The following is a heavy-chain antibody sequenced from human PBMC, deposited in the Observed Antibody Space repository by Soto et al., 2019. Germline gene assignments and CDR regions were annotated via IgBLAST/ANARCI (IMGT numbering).Heavy chain of an antibody. V-gene: IGHV3-23*01. Sequence: GGSLRLSCGASGFTFNFYAMAWVRQAPGKGLEWVSGISVNGRTNYADSVKGRFTISRDNSKNMVFLQMDTLRAEDTALYYCTKAGGWYYYDSSGPPDASHVWGQGTMVTVSS. D-gene: IGHD3-22*01. CDR1: GFTFNFYA. CDR2: ISVNGRT. J-gene: IGHJ3*01. CDR3: TKAGGWYYYDSSGPPDASHV.